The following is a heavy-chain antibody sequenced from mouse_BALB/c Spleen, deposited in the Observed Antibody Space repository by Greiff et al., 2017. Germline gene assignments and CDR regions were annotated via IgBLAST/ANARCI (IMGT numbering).Heavy chain of an antibody. J-gene: IGHJ4*01. Sequence: EVQLQQSGGGLVQPGGSMKLSCVASGFTFSSYWMSWVRQSPEKGLEWVAEIRLKSDNYATHYAESVKGKITISRDDSKSRLYLKMNSLRAEDTGIYYCTRDYYAMDYWGQGTSVTVSS. CDR2: IRLKSDNYAT. CDR1: GFTFSSYW. CDR3: TRDYYAMDY. V-gene: IGHV6-6*02.